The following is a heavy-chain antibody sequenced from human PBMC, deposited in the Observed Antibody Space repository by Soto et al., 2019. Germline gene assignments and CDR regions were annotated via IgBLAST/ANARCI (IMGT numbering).Heavy chain of an antibody. CDR3: AKGGEWLQLPTLSEFDY. D-gene: IGHD5-12*01. Sequence: EVEVLESGGGLVQPGGSLRLSCAASGFTFSSYAMSWVRQAPGKGLEWASAISGSGGSTYYADSVKGRFTISRDNSKNTLYLQMNSLRAEDTAVYYCAKGGEWLQLPTLSEFDYWGQGTLVTVSS. CDR2: ISGSGGST. V-gene: IGHV3-23*01. CDR1: GFTFSSYA. J-gene: IGHJ4*02.